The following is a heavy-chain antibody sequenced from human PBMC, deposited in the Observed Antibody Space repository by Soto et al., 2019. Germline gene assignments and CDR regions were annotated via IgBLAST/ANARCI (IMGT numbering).Heavy chain of an antibody. CDR3: ARSPYCSGGSCYSRFRFDP. V-gene: IGHV3-48*01. J-gene: IGHJ5*02. CDR1: GFTFSSYS. D-gene: IGHD2-15*01. Sequence: GGSLRLSCAASGFTFSSYSMNWVRQAPGKGLEWVSYISSSSSTIYYADSVKGRFTISRDNAKNSLYLQMNSLRAEDTAVYYCARSPYCSGGSCYSRFRFDPWGQGTLVTVSS. CDR2: ISSSSSTI.